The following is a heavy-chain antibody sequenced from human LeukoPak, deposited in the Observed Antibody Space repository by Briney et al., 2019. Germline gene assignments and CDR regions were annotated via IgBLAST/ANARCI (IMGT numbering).Heavy chain of an antibody. J-gene: IGHJ3*02. V-gene: IGHV3-48*02. CDR2: IYSSDTA. Sequence: GGSLRLSCAASGFTFSGYAMNWVRQAPGKGLEWVSHIYSSDTAYADSVKGRFTISRDNAKNSLYLQMNSLRDEDTAVYYCARDLNYAFDIWGQGTVVTASS. CDR1: GFTFSGYA. CDR3: ARDLNYAFDI. D-gene: IGHD5-24*01.